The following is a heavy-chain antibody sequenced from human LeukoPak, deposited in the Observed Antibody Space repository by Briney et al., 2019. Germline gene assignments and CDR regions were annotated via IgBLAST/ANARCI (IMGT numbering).Heavy chain of an antibody. D-gene: IGHD5-24*01. V-gene: IGHV4-59*08. J-gene: IGHJ2*01. CDR2: IYYSGRT. CDR3: ARQARWLPYFDL. CDR1: GGSVSNYY. Sequence: SETLSLTCTVSGGSVSNYYWSWIRQSPGKGLEWIAYIYYSGRTNYNPSLKSRVTISVDTAENQFSLKLSSVTAADTALYFCARQARWLPYFDLWGRGTLVSVSS.